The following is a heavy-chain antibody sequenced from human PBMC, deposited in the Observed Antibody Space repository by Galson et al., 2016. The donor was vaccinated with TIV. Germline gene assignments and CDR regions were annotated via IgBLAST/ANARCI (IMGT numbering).Heavy chain of an antibody. V-gene: IGHV3-33*01. D-gene: IGHD4-17*01. CDR3: ASGSNYGDFGGPEFDY. CDR1: GFSFSTYG. J-gene: IGHJ4*02. CDR2: IWYDGSHT. Sequence: SLRLSCAASGFSFSTYGMHWVRQAPGKGLEWLAAIWYDGSHTYYGDSVKGRFTISRDNSKNTLYLQVNSLRAEDTAVYYCASGSNYGDFGGPEFDYWGRGTLVTVSS.